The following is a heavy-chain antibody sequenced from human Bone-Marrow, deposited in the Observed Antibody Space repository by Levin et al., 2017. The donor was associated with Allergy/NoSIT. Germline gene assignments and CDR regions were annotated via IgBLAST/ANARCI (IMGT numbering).Heavy chain of an antibody. CDR2: VHYSGSA. D-gene: IGHD2/OR15-2a*01. CDR3: ARVEFSMTRRWYFDL. Sequence: SSETLSLTCTVSGVSMSSYYWTWIRQPPGKTLEWLGWVHYSGSANYNPSLKSRLTISVDTSNSQFSLRVTSVTAADTALYFCARVEFSMTRRWYFDLWGRGSLVTVSS. CDR1: GVSMSSYY. J-gene: IGHJ2*01. V-gene: IGHV4-59*01.